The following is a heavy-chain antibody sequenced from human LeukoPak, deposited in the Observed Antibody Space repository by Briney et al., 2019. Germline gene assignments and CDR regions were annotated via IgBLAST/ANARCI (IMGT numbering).Heavy chain of an antibody. CDR3: ARLRDTAMVIYFDY. V-gene: IGHV4-59*01. CDR1: GFTFSSYA. D-gene: IGHD5-18*01. J-gene: IGHJ4*02. CDR2: IYYSGST. Sequence: GSLRLSCAASGFTFSSYAMSWIRQPPGKGLEWIGYIYYSGSTNYNPSLKSRVRTSVDTSKKQFSLKLSSVTAADTAVYYCARLRDTAMVIYFDYWGQRTLVTVSS.